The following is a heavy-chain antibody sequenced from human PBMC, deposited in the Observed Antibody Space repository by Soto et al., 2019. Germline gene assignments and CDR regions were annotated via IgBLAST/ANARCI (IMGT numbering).Heavy chain of an antibody. D-gene: IGHD6-13*01. Sequence: SETLSLTCTVSGGSISSSSYYWGWIRQPPGKGLEWIGSIYYSGSTYYNPSLKSRVTISVDTSKNQFSLKLSSVTAADTAVYYCAGGSSWYYYYGMDVWGQGTTVTVSS. CDR2: IYYSGST. CDR1: GGSISSSSYY. CDR3: AGGSSWYYYYGMDV. V-gene: IGHV4-39*01. J-gene: IGHJ6*02.